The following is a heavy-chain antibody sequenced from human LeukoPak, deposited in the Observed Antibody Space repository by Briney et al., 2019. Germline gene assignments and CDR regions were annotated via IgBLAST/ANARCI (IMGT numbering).Heavy chain of an antibody. D-gene: IGHD5-12*01. Sequence: SETLSLTCTVSSDSISSSSYYWGYIRQPPGEGLEWIGSIYYSGSTFYNPSLKSRVTISVDTSKNQFPLQLNSVTAADTAVYYCVRHDGRGGATMGSLDSWGQGSLVTVSS. V-gene: IGHV4-39*01. J-gene: IGHJ4*02. CDR1: SDSISSSSYY. CDR3: VRHDGRGGATMGSLDS. CDR2: IYYSGST.